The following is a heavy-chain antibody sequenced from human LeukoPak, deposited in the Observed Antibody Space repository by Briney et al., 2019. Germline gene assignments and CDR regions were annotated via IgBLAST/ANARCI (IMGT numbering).Heavy chain of an antibody. CDR1: EFTFSSYD. CDR2: IDTAGNA. V-gene: IGHV3-13*01. CDR3: ARAKMPGIQTAGRVNYFDS. Sequence: GGSLRLSCAASEFTFSSYDMHWVRQATGKGQEWVSTIDTAGNAWYPDSVKGRFTISRENAKNSLNLQMNSLRVGDTAVYYCARAKMPGIQTAGRVNYFDSWGQGTLVTVSA. J-gene: IGHJ4*02. D-gene: IGHD6-13*01.